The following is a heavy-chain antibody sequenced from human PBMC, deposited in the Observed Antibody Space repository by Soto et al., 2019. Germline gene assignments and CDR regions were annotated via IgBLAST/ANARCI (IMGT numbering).Heavy chain of an antibody. Sequence: HGESLKISCKGSGYSFTSYWIGWVRQMPGKGLEWMGIIYPGDSDTRYSPSFQGQVTISADKSISTAYLQWSSLKASDTAMYYCARRGYCSGGSCFQAFDIWGQGTMVTVSS. CDR1: GYSFTSYW. CDR2: IYPGDSDT. J-gene: IGHJ3*02. V-gene: IGHV5-51*01. D-gene: IGHD2-15*01. CDR3: ARRGYCSGGSCFQAFDI.